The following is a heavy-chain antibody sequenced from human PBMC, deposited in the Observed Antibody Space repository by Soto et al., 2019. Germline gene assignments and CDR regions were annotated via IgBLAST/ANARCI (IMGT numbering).Heavy chain of an antibody. Sequence: SETLSLTCSVSGGPVSNKTYYWIWIRQPPGKRLEWIGYVYYSGTTNYNPSLKSRVTISVDLSKNQFSLRLSSVTTADTALYYCARTTAVPNTLRSRYFFDYWGQGTLVTVSS. J-gene: IGHJ4*02. CDR3: ARTTAVPNTLRSRYFFDY. CDR1: GGPVSNKTYY. CDR2: VYYSGTT. D-gene: IGHD4-17*01. V-gene: IGHV4-61*01.